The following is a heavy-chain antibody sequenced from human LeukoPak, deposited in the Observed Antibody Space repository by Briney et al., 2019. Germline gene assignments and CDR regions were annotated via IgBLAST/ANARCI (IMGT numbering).Heavy chain of an antibody. CDR3: AKDLGRRYYDSSAHGY. V-gene: IGHV3-7*03. J-gene: IGHJ4*02. Sequence: GGSLRLSCAASGFTFSSYWMSWVRQAPGKGLEWVANIKQDGSEKYYVGSVKGRFTISRDNAKNSLYLQMNSLRAEDTAVYYCAKDLGRRYYDSSAHGYWGQGTLVTVSS. CDR1: GFTFSSYW. CDR2: IKQDGSEK. D-gene: IGHD3-22*01.